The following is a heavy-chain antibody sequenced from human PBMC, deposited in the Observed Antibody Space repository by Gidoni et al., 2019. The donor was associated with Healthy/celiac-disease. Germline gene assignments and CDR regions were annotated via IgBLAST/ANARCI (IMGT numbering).Heavy chain of an antibody. D-gene: IGHD3-10*01. CDR2: IIPIFGTA. Sequence: GIIPIFGTANYAQKFQGRVTITADESTSTAYMELSSLRSEDTGVYYCARAPRRGSGSTYGMDVWGQGTTVTVSS. V-gene: IGHV1-69*01. J-gene: IGHJ6*02. CDR3: ARAPRRGSGSTYGMDV.